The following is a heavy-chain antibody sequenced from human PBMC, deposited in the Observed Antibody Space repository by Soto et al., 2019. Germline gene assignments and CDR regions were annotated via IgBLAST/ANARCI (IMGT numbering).Heavy chain of an antibody. D-gene: IGHD4-17*01. CDR2: IIPIFGTA. CDR3: ARGSTTVVIYYYGMDV. CDR1: VGTFSSYA. V-gene: IGHV1-69*06. Sequence: GGSVKVSCKAYVGTFSSYAISWVRQAPGQGLEWMGGIIPIFGTANYAQKFQGRVTITADKSTSTAYMELSSLRAEDTAVYYCARGSTTVVIYYYGMDVWGQGTTVTVSS. J-gene: IGHJ6*02.